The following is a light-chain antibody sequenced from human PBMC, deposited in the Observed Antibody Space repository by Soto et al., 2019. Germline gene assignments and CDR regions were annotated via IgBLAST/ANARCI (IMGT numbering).Light chain of an antibody. Sequence: SHMTQSPSSVASSVGDRVSITCRSSQGISNWLAWYQQKPGRAPKLLIYAASSLQSGVSSRFSGSGSGTDFTLTISSLQPEDFATYYCQQGKSLPLTFGPGTKVDIK. J-gene: IGKJ3*01. CDR1: QGISNW. CDR2: AAS. CDR3: QQGKSLPLT. V-gene: IGKV1D-12*01.